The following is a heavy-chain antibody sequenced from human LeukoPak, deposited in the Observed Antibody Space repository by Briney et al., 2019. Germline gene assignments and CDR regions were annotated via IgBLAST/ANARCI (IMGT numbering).Heavy chain of an antibody. CDR1: GFTFSDYY. J-gene: IGHJ3*02. CDR3: AKDLSVVTPRDKNAFDI. D-gene: IGHD4-23*01. CDR2: ISSSGSAI. V-gene: IGHV3-11*04. Sequence: GGSLRLSCAASGFTFSDYYMSWIRQAPGKGLEWVSYISSSGSAIYYADSVKGRFTISRDNAKNSLYLQMNSLRAEDTAVYYCAKDLSVVTPRDKNAFDIWGQGTMVTVSS.